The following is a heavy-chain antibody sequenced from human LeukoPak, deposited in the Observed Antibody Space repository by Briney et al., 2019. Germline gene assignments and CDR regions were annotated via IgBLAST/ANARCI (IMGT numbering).Heavy chain of an antibody. CDR2: ISSSGSTI. J-gene: IGHJ3*02. Sequence: QPGGSLRLSCAASGFTFSSYEMNWVRQAPGKGLEWVSYISSSGSTIYYADSVKGRFTISRDNAKNSLYLQMNSLRAEDTAVYYCARDECRYSYGYCGVNAFDIWGQGTMVTVSS. D-gene: IGHD5-18*01. V-gene: IGHV3-48*03. CDR1: GFTFSSYE. CDR3: ARDECRYSYGYCGVNAFDI.